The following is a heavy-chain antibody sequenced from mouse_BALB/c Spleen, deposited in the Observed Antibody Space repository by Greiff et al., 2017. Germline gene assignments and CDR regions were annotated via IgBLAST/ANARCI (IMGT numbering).Heavy chain of an antibody. CDR2: ISYSGST. D-gene: IGHD2-4*01. CDR3: ARNDDYDEGSWFAY. J-gene: IGHJ3*01. V-gene: IGHV3-8*02. CDR1: GDSITSGY. Sequence: EVQLQESGPSLVKPSQTLSLTCSVTGDSITSGYWNWIRKFPGNKLEYMGYISYSGSTYYNPSLKSRISITRDTSKNQYYLQLNSVTTEDTATYYCARNDDYDEGSWFAYWGQGTLVTVSA.